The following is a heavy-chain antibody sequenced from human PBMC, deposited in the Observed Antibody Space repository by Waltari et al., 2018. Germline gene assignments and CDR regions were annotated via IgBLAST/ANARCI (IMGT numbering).Heavy chain of an antibody. CDR1: GASLSSSYL. CDR2: ISYSGTP. CDR3: ATHRGGHEDFQY. J-gene: IGHJ1*01. Sequence: QLQLQESGPGLVKPSETLSLTCAVSGASLSSSYLGGWIRQPPGKGLEWIGRISYSGTPFYNPSLKSRLTISVDTSKNQFSLNLRSVTAADTAIYFCATHRGGHEDFQYWGQGTLVTVSS. V-gene: IGHV4-39*01.